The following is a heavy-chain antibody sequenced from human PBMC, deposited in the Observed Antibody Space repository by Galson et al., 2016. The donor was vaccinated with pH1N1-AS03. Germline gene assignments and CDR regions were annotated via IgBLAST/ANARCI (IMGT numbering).Heavy chain of an antibody. D-gene: IGHD1-7*01. V-gene: IGHV3-23*01. CDR1: GFTFNTYA. CDR3: ARQRTGTTRGAAFDR. CDR2: FSGSGDKT. J-gene: IGHJ3*02. Sequence: SLRLSCAASGFTFNTYAMNWVRQASGKGLEWVSSFSGSGDKTYYADSVKGRLTVSRDNSNNTLYLQMNSLRAGDTAVYYCARQRTGTTRGAAFDRWGQGTMVTVSS.